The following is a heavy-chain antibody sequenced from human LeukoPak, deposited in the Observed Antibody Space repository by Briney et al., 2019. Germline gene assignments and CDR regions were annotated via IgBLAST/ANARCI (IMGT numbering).Heavy chain of an antibody. V-gene: IGHV3-23*01. J-gene: IGHJ4*02. CDR2: ISGSGGST. Sequence: GGSLRLSCAVSGFTFSSYAMNWVRQAPGKGVEWVSGISGSGGSTHYADAVKGRFTISRDNSKNTLYLEFNSLRAEDTAVYYCAKSRGVGYCSGGTCYSVDYWGQGTLVTVSS. CDR3: AKSRGVGYCSGGTCYSVDY. D-gene: IGHD2-15*01. CDR1: GFTFSSYA.